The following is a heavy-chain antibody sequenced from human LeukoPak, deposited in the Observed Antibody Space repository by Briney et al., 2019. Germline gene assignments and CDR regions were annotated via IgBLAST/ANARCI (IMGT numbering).Heavy chain of an antibody. D-gene: IGHD5-24*01. CDR2: IYYSGST. CDR3: ARLRTGCLQPFDY. CDR1: GGSISSYY. Sequence: SETLSLTCTVSGGSISSYYWSWIRQPPGKGLEWIGYIYYSGSTNYNPSLKSRVTISVDTPKNQFSLKLSSVTAADTAVYYCARLRTGCLQPFDYWGQGTLVTVSS. J-gene: IGHJ4*02. V-gene: IGHV4-59*01.